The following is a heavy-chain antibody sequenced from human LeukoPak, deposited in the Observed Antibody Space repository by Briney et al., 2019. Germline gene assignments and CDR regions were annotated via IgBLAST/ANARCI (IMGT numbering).Heavy chain of an antibody. V-gene: IGHV4-30-4*08. Sequence: SETLSLTCTVSGGSISSGDYYWSWIRQPPGKGLEWIGYIYYSGSTYYNPSLKSRVTISVDTSKNQFSLKLSSVTAADTAVYYCARGDVWGRYQVDYWGQGTLVTVSS. D-gene: IGHD3-16*02. CDR3: ARGDVWGRYQVDY. J-gene: IGHJ4*02. CDR2: IYYSGST. CDR1: GGSISSGDYY.